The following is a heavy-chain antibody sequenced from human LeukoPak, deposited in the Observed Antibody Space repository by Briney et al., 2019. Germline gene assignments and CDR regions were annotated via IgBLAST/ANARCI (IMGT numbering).Heavy chain of an antibody. D-gene: IGHD2-15*01. CDR1: GFSLSTSGVG. Sequence: SGPTLVKPTQTLTLTCTCSGFSLSTSGVGVGWIRQPPGKALEWLALIYWDDDKRYSPSLKSRLTITKDTSKNQVVLTMTNIDPVDTATYYRAHRYCSGGSCRNFDYWGQGTLVTVSS. J-gene: IGHJ4*02. CDR2: IYWDDDK. V-gene: IGHV2-5*02. CDR3: AHRYCSGGSCRNFDY.